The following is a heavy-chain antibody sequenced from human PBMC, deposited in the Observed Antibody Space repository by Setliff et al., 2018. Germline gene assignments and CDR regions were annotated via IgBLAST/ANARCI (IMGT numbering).Heavy chain of an antibody. D-gene: IGHD2-15*01. V-gene: IGHV3-33*08. CDR1: GFTFSSYR. Sequence: GGSLRLSCAASGFTFSSYRMHWVRQAPGKGLEWVAVIWDDGGNKYHADSVKGRFTISRDNSKNTLYLQMNSLRPEDSAVYYCARTCSGSGCYAGLESWGQGTPVTVSS. CDR2: IWDDGGNK. CDR3: ARTCSGSGCYAGLES. J-gene: IGHJ4*02.